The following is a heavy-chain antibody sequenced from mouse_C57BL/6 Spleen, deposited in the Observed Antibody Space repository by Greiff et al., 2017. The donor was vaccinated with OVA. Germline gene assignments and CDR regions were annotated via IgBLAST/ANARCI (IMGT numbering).Heavy chain of an antibody. Sequence: EVQRVESGPGLVKPSQSLSLTCSVTGYSITSGYYWNWIRQFPGNKLEWMGYISYDGSNNYNPSLKNRISITRDTSKNQFFLKLNSVTTEDTATYYCAGGIGYPYYFDDWGQGTTLTVSS. CDR2: ISYDGSN. D-gene: IGHD2-14*01. J-gene: IGHJ2*01. CDR1: GYSITSGYY. V-gene: IGHV3-6*01. CDR3: AGGIGYPYYFDD.